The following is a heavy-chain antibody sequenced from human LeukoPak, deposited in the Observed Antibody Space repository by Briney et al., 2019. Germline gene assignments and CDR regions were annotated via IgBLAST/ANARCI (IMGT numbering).Heavy chain of an antibody. Sequence: GGSLPHVCSASGFSFSSSFMSWVRQAPGKGLEWVSYISTSGITTYYADSVKGRFTISRDNGKNSLYLQMNGLRDEDTAVYYCARVGTAAAGTTWFDPWGQGTLVTVSS. CDR3: ARVGTAAAGTTWFDP. CDR1: GFSFSSSF. J-gene: IGHJ5*02. V-gene: IGHV3-48*02. D-gene: IGHD6-13*01. CDR2: ISTSGITT.